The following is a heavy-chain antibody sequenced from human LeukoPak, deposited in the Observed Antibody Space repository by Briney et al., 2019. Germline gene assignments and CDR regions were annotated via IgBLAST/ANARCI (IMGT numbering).Heavy chain of an antibody. CDR2: IIPIFGTA. CDR1: GGTFSSYA. D-gene: IGHD2-2*01. CDR3: ARAKPLLPHCSSTSCYRSGGEDYYYYYMDV. V-gene: IGHV1-69*05. J-gene: IGHJ6*03. Sequence: SVKVSCKASGGTFSSYAISWVRQAPGQGLEWMGGIIPIFGTANYAQKFQGRVTITTDESTSTAYVELSSLRSEDTAVYYCARAKPLLPHCSSTSCYRSGGEDYYYYYMDVWGKGTTVTVSS.